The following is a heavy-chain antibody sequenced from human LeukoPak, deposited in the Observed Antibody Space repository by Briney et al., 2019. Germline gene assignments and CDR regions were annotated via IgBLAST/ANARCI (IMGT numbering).Heavy chain of an antibody. CDR2: IYHSGST. D-gene: IGHD3-10*01. CDR1: GYSISSGYY. V-gene: IGHV4-38-2*01. Sequence: PSETLSLTCAVSGYSISSGYYWGWIRQPPGKGLEWIGSIYHSGSTYYNPSLKSRVTISVDTSKNQFSPKLSSVTAADTAVYYCARRITMVRGVIISLLYFDYWGQGTLVTVSS. J-gene: IGHJ4*02. CDR3: ARRITMVRGVIISLLYFDY.